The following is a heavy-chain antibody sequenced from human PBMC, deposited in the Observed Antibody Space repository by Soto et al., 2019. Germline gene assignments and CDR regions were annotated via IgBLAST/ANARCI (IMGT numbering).Heavy chain of an antibody. J-gene: IGHJ4*02. Sequence: SETLSLTCTVSGGSISSYYWSWIRQPPGKGLEWIGYIYYSGSTNYNPSLKSRVTISVDTSKNQFSLKLSSVTAADTAVYYCASGRGYSYGSFDYWGQGTLGTVSS. V-gene: IGHV4-59*01. D-gene: IGHD5-18*01. CDR3: ASGRGYSYGSFDY. CDR2: IYYSGST. CDR1: GGSISSYY.